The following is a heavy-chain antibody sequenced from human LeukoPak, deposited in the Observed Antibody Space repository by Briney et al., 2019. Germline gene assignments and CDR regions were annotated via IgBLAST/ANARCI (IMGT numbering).Heavy chain of an antibody. CDR2: ISWNSGSI. J-gene: IGHJ4*02. CDR3: ATPGGGYYDSRGLGY. D-gene: IGHD3-22*01. CDR1: GFTFDDYA. Sequence: PGGSLRLSCAASGFTFDDYAMHWVRQAPGKGLEWVSGISWNSGSIGYADSVKGRFTISRDNAKNSLYLQMNSLRAEDTALYYCATPGGGYYDSRGLGYWGQGTLVTVSS. V-gene: IGHV3-9*01.